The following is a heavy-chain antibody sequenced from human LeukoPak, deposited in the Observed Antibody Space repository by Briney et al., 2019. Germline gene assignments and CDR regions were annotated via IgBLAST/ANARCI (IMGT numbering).Heavy chain of an antibody. CDR1: GGSISSISYY. Sequence: KSSETLSLTCTVSGGSISSISYYWGWIRQPPGKGLEWIGTVYYSETYYNPSLKSRVTISADTSKNQFSLKLSSVTAADTAVYYCARGSSSGCQTDWGQGTLVTVSS. V-gene: IGHV4-39*07. CDR3: ARGSSSGCQTD. D-gene: IGHD6-19*01. CDR2: VYYSET. J-gene: IGHJ4*02.